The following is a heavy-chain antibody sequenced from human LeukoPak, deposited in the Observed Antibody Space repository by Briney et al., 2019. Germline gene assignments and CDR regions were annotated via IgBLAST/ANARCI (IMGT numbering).Heavy chain of an antibody. CDR1: GGSISTYY. Sequence: SETLSLTCTVSGGSISTYYWSWIRQPPGKGLEWIGYICYTGRTNYSPSLKSRVTISVDTSKDQFSLKLISVTAADTAVYYCARPIRITMMELGGAFDIWGQGTMATVPS. J-gene: IGHJ3*02. CDR2: ICYTGRT. CDR3: ARPIRITMMELGGAFDI. D-gene: IGHD3-22*01. V-gene: IGHV4-59*01.